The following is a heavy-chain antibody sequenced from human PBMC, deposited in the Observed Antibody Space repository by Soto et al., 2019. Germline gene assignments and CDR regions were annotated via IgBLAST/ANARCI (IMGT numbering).Heavy chain of an antibody. D-gene: IGHD1-26*01. Sequence: PGGSLRLSCAASGFTFSSYAMSWVRQAPGKGLEWVSAISGSGSSTYYAVSVKGRFTISRDNSKNTLYLQMNSLRAEDTAVYYCAKERSSSEWELPSWDYFDFWGQGTLVTVSS. J-gene: IGHJ4*02. CDR3: AKERSSSEWELPSWDYFDF. CDR2: ISGSGSST. V-gene: IGHV3-23*01. CDR1: GFTFSSYA.